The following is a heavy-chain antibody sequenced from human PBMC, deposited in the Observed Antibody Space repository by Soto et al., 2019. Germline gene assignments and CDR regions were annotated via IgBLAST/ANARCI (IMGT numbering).Heavy chain of an antibody. Sequence: GGSLRLSCAASGFTFSSYAMHWVRQAPGKGLEWVAVISYDGSNKYYADSVKGRFTISRDNSKNTLYLQMNSLRAEDTAVYYCARDSMGWLGYYYGMDVWGQGTTVTVSS. CDR2: ISYDGSNK. D-gene: IGHD3-3*01. CDR1: GFTFSSYA. J-gene: IGHJ6*02. V-gene: IGHV3-30-3*01. CDR3: ARDSMGWLGYYYGMDV.